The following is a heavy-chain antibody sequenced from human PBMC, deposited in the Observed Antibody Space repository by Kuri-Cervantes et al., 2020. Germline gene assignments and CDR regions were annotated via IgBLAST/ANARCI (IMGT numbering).Heavy chain of an antibody. Sequence: GESLKISCAASGFTFSSYNMNWVRQAPGKGLEWVSSIGTTSNYIYYADSVKGRFTISRDNAKNSLYLQMNSLRAEDTAVYYCAEGSGALYFDYWGQGTLVTVSS. CDR1: GFTFSSYN. CDR3: AEGSGALYFDY. CDR2: IGTTSNYI. J-gene: IGHJ4*02. D-gene: IGHD3-10*01. V-gene: IGHV3-21*01.